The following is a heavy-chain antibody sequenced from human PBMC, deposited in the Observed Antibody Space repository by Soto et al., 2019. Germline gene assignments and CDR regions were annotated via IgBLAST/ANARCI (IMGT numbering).Heavy chain of an antibody. Sequence: SETLSLTCTVSGYSISSGYYWGWIRQPPGKGLEWIGSIYHSGSTYYNPSLKSRVTISVDTSKNQFSLKLSSVTAADTAVYYCARDRSRIAARPIYGMDVWGQGTTVTVSS. CDR2: IYHSGST. V-gene: IGHV4-38-2*02. CDR3: ARDRSRIAARPIYGMDV. CDR1: GYSISSGYY. D-gene: IGHD6-6*01. J-gene: IGHJ6*02.